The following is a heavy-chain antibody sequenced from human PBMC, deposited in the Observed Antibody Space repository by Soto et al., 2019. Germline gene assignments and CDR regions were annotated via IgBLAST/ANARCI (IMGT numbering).Heavy chain of an antibody. D-gene: IGHD4-17*01. V-gene: IGHV1-18*04. CDR1: GYTLTSHG. Sequence: QMQLVQSGAEVKKPGASVKVSCKASGYTLTSHGISWVRQAPGQGLSWMGWISTYDGKTNYAQMVQGRVTMTTDTSTSTAYMELRSLRSDDTAVYYGTRASPNYGDSNDACDIWGQGTRVTVSS. CDR3: TRASPNYGDSNDACDI. J-gene: IGHJ3*02. CDR2: ISTYDGKT.